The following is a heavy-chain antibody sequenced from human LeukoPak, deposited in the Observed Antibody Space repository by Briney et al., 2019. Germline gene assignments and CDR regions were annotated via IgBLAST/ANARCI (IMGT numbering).Heavy chain of an antibody. CDR2: IYYSGST. D-gene: IGHD2-2*01. Sequence: SETLSLTCTVSGGSISSYYWSWIRQPPGRGLEWIGYIYYSGSTNYNPSLKSRVTISVDTSKNQFSLKLSSVTAADTAVYYCARDGSSTTPDAFDIWGQGTMVTVSS. V-gene: IGHV4-59*01. J-gene: IGHJ3*02. CDR1: GGSISSYY. CDR3: ARDGSSTTPDAFDI.